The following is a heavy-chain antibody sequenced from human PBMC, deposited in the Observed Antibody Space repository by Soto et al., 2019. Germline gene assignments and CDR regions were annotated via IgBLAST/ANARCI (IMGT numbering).Heavy chain of an antibody. Sequence: QVQLVQSGAEVKKPGASVKVSCKASGYTFTGYYMHWVPQAPGQGLEWMGWINPNSGGTNYAQKFQGWVTMTRDTSISTAYMELSRLRSDDTAVYYCARDQGSDADRRAFDFWGQGTMVTVSS. J-gene: IGHJ3*01. CDR3: ARDQGSDADRRAFDF. D-gene: IGHD2-15*01. V-gene: IGHV1-2*04. CDR1: GYTFTGYY. CDR2: INPNSGGT.